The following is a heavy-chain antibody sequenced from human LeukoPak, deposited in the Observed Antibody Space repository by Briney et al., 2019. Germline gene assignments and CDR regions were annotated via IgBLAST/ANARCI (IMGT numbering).Heavy chain of an antibody. CDR2: ISYDGSNK. J-gene: IGHJ4*02. CDR3: ARGGILEYYYDSSGPNADY. CDR1: GFTFSSYA. Sequence: GGSLRLSCAASGFTFSSYAMHWVRQAPGKGLERVAVISYDGSNKYYADSVKGRFTISRDNSKNTLYLQMNSLRAEDAAVYYCARGGILEYYYDSSGPNADYWGQGTLVTVSS. D-gene: IGHD3-22*01. V-gene: IGHV3-30-3*01.